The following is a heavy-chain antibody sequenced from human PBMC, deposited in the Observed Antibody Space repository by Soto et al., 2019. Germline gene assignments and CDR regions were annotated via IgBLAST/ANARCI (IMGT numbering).Heavy chain of an antibody. V-gene: IGHV3-15*01. J-gene: IGHJ4*02. D-gene: IGHD3-10*01. CDR1: DFPFFNGW. CDR3: TRDVTGMSGGDY. CDR2: IKSKADGGTT. Sequence: EVQLVESGGGLVKPGGSLTISCTTSDFPFFNGWMSWVRRPPGRGLEWIGLIKSKADGGTTDYAGPVKGRFTISRDDSKDTMYLQMNNLKNEDTGVYYCTRDVTGMSGGDYWGQGTPVTVSS.